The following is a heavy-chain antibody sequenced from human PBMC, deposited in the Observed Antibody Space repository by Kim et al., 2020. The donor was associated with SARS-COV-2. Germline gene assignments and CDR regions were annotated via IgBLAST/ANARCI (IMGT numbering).Heavy chain of an antibody. D-gene: IGHD2-15*01. CDR2: GNT. CDR3: ARLLQDAFDI. J-gene: IGHJ3*02. V-gene: IGHV4-39*01. Sequence: GNTYSNPPHKSGLTISVDASKDQFSLKLTSVTAADTSMYYCARLLQDAFDIWGQGTMVTVSS.